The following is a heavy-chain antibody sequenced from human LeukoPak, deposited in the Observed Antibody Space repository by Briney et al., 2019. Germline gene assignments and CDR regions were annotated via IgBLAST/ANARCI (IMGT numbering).Heavy chain of an antibody. CDR3: ARGSGYDSSAPLFDY. J-gene: IGHJ4*02. Sequence: SETLSLTCTVSGGSISSYYWSWIRQPPGKGLEWIGYIYYSGSTNYNPSLKSRVTISVDTSKNQFSLKLSSVTVADTAVYYCARGSGYDSSAPLFDYWGQGTLVTVSS. CDR2: IYYSGST. CDR1: GGSISSYY. V-gene: IGHV4-59*01. D-gene: IGHD3-22*01.